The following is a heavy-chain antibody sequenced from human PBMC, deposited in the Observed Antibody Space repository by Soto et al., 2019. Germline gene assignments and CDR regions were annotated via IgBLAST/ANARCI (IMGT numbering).Heavy chain of an antibody. Sequence: SETLSLTCTVSGGSISSYYWSWIRQPPGKGLEWIGYIYYSGSTNYNPSLKSRVTISVDTSKNQFPLKLSSVTAADTAVYYCATAYYDFWSGLDYWGQGTLVTVSS. J-gene: IGHJ4*02. V-gene: IGHV4-59*08. CDR2: IYYSGST. CDR3: ATAYYDFWSGLDY. D-gene: IGHD3-3*01. CDR1: GGSISSYY.